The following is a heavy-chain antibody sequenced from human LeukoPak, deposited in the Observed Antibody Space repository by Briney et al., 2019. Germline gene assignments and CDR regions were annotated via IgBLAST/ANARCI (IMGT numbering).Heavy chain of an antibody. J-gene: IGHJ3*02. CDR2: INHSGST. CDR1: GGLFSGYY. D-gene: IGHD3-22*01. Sequence: SETLSLTCAVYGGLFSGYYWRWIRQPPGKGLEWIGEINHSGSTNYNPSLKSRVTISVDTSNNQFSLKLSSVTAADTAVYYCARESQSAYYFDSSGYEDAFDIWGQGTMVTVSS. V-gene: IGHV4-34*01. CDR3: ARESQSAYYFDSSGYEDAFDI.